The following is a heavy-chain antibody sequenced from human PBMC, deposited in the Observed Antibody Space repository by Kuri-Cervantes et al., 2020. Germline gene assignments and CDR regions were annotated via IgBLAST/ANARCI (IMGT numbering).Heavy chain of an antibody. CDR3: AKDPMGAAAAFNWYFDL. D-gene: IGHD6-13*01. V-gene: IGHV3-30-3*01. J-gene: IGHJ2*01. CDR1: GYTFSSYA. Sequence: GESLKISCAASGYTFSSYAMHWVRQAPGKGLEWVAVISYDGSNKYYADSVKGRFTISRDNSKNTLYLQMNSLRAEDTAVYYCAKDPMGAAAAFNWYFDLWGRGTLVTVSS. CDR2: ISYDGSNK.